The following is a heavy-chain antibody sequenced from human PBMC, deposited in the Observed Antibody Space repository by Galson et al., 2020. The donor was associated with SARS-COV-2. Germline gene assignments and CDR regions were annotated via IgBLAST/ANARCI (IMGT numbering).Heavy chain of an antibody. CDR1: GDSVSSNSAA. CDR2: TYYRSQWST. CDR3: AGRVAGAGSLHI. Sequence: SQTLSLTCDISGDSVSSNSAAWNWIRQSPSRGLEWPGRTYYRSQWSTDYAVSVKSRITINPDTAKYQFSLQLNSVTPEDTAIYYCAGRVAGAGSLHIWGQGTMVIVSS. V-gene: IGHV6-1*01. J-gene: IGHJ3*02. D-gene: IGHD6-13*01.